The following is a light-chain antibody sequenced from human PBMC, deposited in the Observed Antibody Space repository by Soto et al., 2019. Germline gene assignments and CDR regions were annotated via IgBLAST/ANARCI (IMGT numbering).Light chain of an antibody. V-gene: IGKV3-11*01. Sequence: EIVLTQSPATLHLSPGERATLCCRVSQSVSSYLAWYKQKLGQAPTLLIYDTSNSATGIPARFSGNGSGTDLTLSSSSLEPEDFTVYYCQQCSNWTPTFGEGTKLEI. J-gene: IGKJ2*01. CDR1: QSVSSY. CDR2: DTS. CDR3: QQCSNWTPT.